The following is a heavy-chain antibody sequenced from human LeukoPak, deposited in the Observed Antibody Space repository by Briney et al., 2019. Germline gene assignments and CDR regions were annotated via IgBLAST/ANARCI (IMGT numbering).Heavy chain of an antibody. CDR1: GYTFTGYY. V-gene: IGHV1-2*02. CDR3: ASILRYFDWSFDY. Sequence: GASVKVSCKASGYTFTGYYMHWVRQAPGQGLEWMGWINPNSGGTNYAQKFQGRVTMTRDTSISSAYMELSRLRSDDTAVYYCASILRYFDWSFDYWGQGTLVTVSS. D-gene: IGHD3-9*01. J-gene: IGHJ4*02. CDR2: INPNSGGT.